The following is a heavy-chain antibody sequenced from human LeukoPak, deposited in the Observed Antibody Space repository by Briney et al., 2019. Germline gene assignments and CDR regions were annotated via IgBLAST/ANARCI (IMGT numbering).Heavy chain of an antibody. CDR1: GFTVSSNY. Sequence: PGGSLRLSCAASGFTVSSNYMSWVRQAPGKGLEWVSVIYSGGSTYYADSVKGRFTISRDNSKNTLYLQMNSLRAEDTAVYYCARDPGGSGSYLFDYWGQGTLVTVSS. J-gene: IGHJ4*02. CDR3: ARDPGGSGSYLFDY. CDR2: IYSGGST. V-gene: IGHV3-66*01. D-gene: IGHD3-10*01.